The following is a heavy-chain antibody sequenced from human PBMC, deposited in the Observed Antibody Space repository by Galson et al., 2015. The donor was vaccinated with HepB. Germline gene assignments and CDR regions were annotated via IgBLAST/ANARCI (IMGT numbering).Heavy chain of an antibody. V-gene: IGHV3-33*01. CDR1: GFTFSSYG. J-gene: IGHJ4*02. CDR3: ARDRGSGSYYGDY. D-gene: IGHD1-26*01. Sequence: SLRLSCAASGFTFSSYGMHWVRQAPGKGLEWVAVIWYDGSNKYYADSVKGRFTISRDNSKNTLYLQMNSLRAEDTAVYYCARDRGSGSYYGDYWGQGTLVTVSS. CDR2: IWYDGSNK.